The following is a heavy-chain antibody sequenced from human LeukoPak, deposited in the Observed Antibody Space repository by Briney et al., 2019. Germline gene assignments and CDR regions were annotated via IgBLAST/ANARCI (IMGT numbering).Heavy chain of an antibody. CDR1: GYTFTGYY. CDR3: ARVGSSGWYYFDY. V-gene: IGHV1-2*02. D-gene: IGHD6-19*01. CDR2: INPNSGGT. Sequence: ASVKVSCKASGYTFTGYYTHWVRQAPGQGLEWMGWINPNSGGTNYAQKFQGRVTMTRDTSISTAYMELSRLRSDDTAVYYCARVGSSGWYYFDYWGQGTLVTVSS. J-gene: IGHJ4*02.